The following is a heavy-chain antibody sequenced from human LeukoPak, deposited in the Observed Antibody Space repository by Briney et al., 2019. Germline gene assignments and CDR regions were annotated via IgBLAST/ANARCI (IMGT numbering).Heavy chain of an antibody. CDR3: TRAVVVTASDS. CDR2: INSDGSIT. Sequence: PAGSLRLSCAASGFTFSSFWMHWVRQAPGKGLVWVSRINSDGSITTYADSVKGRFTISRDNAKNTVYLQLSSLRAEDTAVYYCTRAVVVTASDSWGQGTLVTVSS. CDR1: GFTFSSFW. J-gene: IGHJ4*02. D-gene: IGHD2-21*02. V-gene: IGHV3-74*01.